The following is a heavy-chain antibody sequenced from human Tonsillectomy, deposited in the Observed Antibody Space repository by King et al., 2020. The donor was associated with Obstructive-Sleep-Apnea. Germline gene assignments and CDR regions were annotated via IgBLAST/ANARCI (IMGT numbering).Heavy chain of an antibody. CDR1: GFTFSIYN. CDR2: ISSSGSTI. D-gene: IGHD3-22*01. J-gene: IGHJ4*02. CDR3: ARGGDGYPDY. Sequence: VQLVESGGGLIQPGGSPRLSCVASGFTFSIYNMDWVRQAPGKGLEWISYISSSGSTIHYADSVRGRFTISRDNSKNSLYVQMSNLRVEDTAVYYCARGGDGYPDYWGQGTLVTVSS. V-gene: IGHV3-48*04.